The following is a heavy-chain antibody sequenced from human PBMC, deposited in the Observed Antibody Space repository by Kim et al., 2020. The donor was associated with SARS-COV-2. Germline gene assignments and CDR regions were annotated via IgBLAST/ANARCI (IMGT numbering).Heavy chain of an antibody. CDR2: TYYRSKWYN. Sequence: SQTLSLTCAISGDSVSSNSAAWNWIRQSPSRGLEWLGRTYYRSKWYNDYAVSVKSRITINPDTSKNQFSLQLNSVTPEDTAVYYCARDFGNYYDSSGYGYSGFDAWGQGTLVTVSS. J-gene: IGHJ5*02. D-gene: IGHD3-22*01. CDR1: GDSVSSNSAA. CDR3: ARDFGNYYDSSGYGYSGFDA. V-gene: IGHV6-1*01.